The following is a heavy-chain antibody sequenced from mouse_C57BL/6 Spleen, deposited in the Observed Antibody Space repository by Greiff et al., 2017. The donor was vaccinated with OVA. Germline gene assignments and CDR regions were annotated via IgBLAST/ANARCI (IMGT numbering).Heavy chain of an antibody. J-gene: IGHJ3*01. CDR3: ARTYYDYDRFGY. CDR1: SYAFTNYW. Sequence: QVQLKQPGAELVRPGTSVKVSCKASSYAFTNYWIEWVKQRPGQGLEWIGVINPGSGGTNYNEKFKGKATLTVDNSSSTAYMQLSSLTSEDSAVYFCARTYYDYDRFGYWGQGTLVTVAA. D-gene: IGHD2-4*01. V-gene: IGHV1-54*01. CDR2: INPGSGGT.